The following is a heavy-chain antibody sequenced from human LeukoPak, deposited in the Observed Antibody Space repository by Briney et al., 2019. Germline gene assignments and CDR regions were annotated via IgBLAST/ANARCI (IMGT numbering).Heavy chain of an antibody. CDR1: SGSISSSSYY. CDR2: IYYSGST. J-gene: IGHJ5*02. V-gene: IGHV4-39*01. CDR3: ARHGGIHPTIANWFDP. Sequence: SETLSLTCTVSSGSISSSSYYWGWIRQPPGKGLEWIGSIYYSGSTYYNPSLKSRVTISVDTSKNQFSLKLSSVTAADTAVYYCARHGGIHPTIANWFDPWGQGTLVTVSS. D-gene: IGHD5-18*01.